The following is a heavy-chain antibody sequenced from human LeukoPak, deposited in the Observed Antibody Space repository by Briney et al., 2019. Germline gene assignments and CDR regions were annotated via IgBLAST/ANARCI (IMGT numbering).Heavy chain of an antibody. V-gene: IGHV4-30-4*01. J-gene: IGHJ5*02. CDR3: ARERRLYNWFDP. CDR1: GGSISSGDYY. CDR2: TYYSGST. D-gene: IGHD4-17*01. Sequence: SETLSLTCTVSGGSISSGDYYWSWIRQPPGKGLEWIGYTYYSGSTYYNPSLKSRVTISVDTSKNQFSLKLSSVTAADTAVYYCARERRLYNWFDPWGQGTLVTVSS.